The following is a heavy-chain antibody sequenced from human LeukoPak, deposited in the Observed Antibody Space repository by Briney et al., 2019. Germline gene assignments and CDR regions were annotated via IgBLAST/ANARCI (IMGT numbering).Heavy chain of an antibody. CDR1: GYTFTVYY. CDR2: INPNSGDT. CDR3: AKSHAYSNYIFEF. V-gene: IGHV1-8*03. D-gene: IGHD4-11*01. J-gene: IGHJ4*02. Sequence: ASVKVSCKASGYTFTVYYMHWVRQALGQGLGWMGLINPNSGDTGSPQNFQGRVTITRNSSINTAYMELSSLTSEDTAVYYCAKSHAYSNYIFEFWGQGTLVTVSS.